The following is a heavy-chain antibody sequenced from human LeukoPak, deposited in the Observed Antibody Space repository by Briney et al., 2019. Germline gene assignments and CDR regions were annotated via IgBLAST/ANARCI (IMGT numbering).Heavy chain of an antibody. CDR1: GFTFSSYG. V-gene: IGHV3-30*02. CDR3: AKKGSYDSSGYYSSEALGNWFDP. J-gene: IGHJ5*02. D-gene: IGHD3-22*01. Sequence: PGGSLRLSCAASGFTFSSYGMHWVRQAPGKGLEWVAFIRYDGSNKYCADSVKGRFTISRDNSKNTLYLQMNSLRAEDTAVYYCAKKGSYDSSGYYSSEALGNWFDPWGQGTLVTVSS. CDR2: IRYDGSNK.